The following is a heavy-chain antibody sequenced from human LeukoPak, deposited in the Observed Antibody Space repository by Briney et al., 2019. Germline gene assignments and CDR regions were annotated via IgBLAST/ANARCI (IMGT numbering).Heavy chain of an antibody. V-gene: IGHV1-69*05. CDR3: ARDSSSWTYFDY. J-gene: IGHJ4*02. D-gene: IGHD6-13*01. CDR1: GGTFSSYA. Sequence: SVKVSCKASGGTFSSYAISWVRQAPGQGLEWMGRIIPIFGTANYAQKFQGRVTITTDESTSTAYMELSSLRSEDMAVYYCARDSSSWTYFDYWGQGTLVTVSS. CDR2: IIPIFGTA.